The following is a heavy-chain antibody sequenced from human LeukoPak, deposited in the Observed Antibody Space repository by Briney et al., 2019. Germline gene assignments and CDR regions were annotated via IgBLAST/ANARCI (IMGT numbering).Heavy chain of an antibody. Sequence: GRSLRLSCAASGFTFSSYGMHWVRQAPGKGLEWVAVIWYDGSNKYYADSVKGRFTISRDNSKNTLYLQMNSLRAEDTAVYYCARSENYDFWSGTPNGDYFDYWGQGTLVTVSS. D-gene: IGHD3-3*01. J-gene: IGHJ4*02. CDR3: ARSENYDFWSGTPNGDYFDY. CDR2: IWYDGSNK. V-gene: IGHV3-33*01. CDR1: GFTFSSYG.